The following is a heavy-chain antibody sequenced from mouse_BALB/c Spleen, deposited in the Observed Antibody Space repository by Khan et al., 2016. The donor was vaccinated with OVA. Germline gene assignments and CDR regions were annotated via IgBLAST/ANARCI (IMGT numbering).Heavy chain of an antibody. CDR2: IYYSGTV. V-gene: IGHV3-5*02. D-gene: IGHD1-1*01. Sequence: EVQLQESGPGLVKPSQTVSLTCTVTGISITSGNYRWSWIRQFPGNKLEWIGNIYYSGTVTYNPSLTSRTTITRDTSKNQFFLEMNSVTAEDAATYSCARDYGSLYWYFDVWGAGTTVTVSS. CDR1: GISITSGNYR. J-gene: IGHJ1*01. CDR3: ARDYGSLYWYFDV.